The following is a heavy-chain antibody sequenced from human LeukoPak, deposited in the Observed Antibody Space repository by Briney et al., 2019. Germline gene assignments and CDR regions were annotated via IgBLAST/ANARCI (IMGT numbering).Heavy chain of an antibody. CDR2: IYTSGNT. CDR1: GGSISSGSYY. CDR3: ARGGNGGHPNWFGP. V-gene: IGHV4-61*02. D-gene: IGHD4-23*01. Sequence: SETLSLTCIVSGGSISSGSYYWSWIRQPAGKGLEWIGRIYTSGNTYYNPSLRSRVTVSLETSKNHFSLKLTSVTATDTAVYYCARGGNGGHPNWFGPWGQGTLVTVSS. J-gene: IGHJ5*02.